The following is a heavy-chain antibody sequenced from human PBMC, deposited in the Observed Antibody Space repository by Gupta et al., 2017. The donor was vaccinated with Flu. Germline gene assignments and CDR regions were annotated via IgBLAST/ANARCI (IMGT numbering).Heavy chain of an antibody. D-gene: IGHD4-17*01. CDR2: INPDGSST. CDR3: ATVTSGC. V-gene: IGHV3-74*03. Sequence: EMQLVESGGGLVQPGESLRLSCAASGFTFSSSYLQWVRQAPGKGLVWVSRINPDGSSTPYAESVKGRFTISRDNANNTLYLQMNSLGDDDTAVYYCATVTSGCWGQGTLVTVSS. CDR1: GFTFSSSY. J-gene: IGHJ4*02.